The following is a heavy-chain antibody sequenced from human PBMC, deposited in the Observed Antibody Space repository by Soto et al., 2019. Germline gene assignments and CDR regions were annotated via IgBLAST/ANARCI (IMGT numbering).Heavy chain of an antibody. Sequence: SETLSLTCTVSGGSVSSGSYYWSWIRQPPGKGLEWIGYIYYSGSTNYNPSLKSRVTISVDTSKNQFSLKLSSVTAADTAVYYCARSFWYYDFWSGYVGAEYFQHWGQGTLVTVSS. J-gene: IGHJ1*01. CDR2: IYYSGST. CDR1: GGSVSSGSYY. CDR3: ARSFWYYDFWSGYVGAEYFQH. V-gene: IGHV4-61*01. D-gene: IGHD3-3*01.